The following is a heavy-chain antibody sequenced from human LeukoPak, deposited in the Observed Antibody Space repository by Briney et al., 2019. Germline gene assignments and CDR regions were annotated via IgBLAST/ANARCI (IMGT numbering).Heavy chain of an antibody. J-gene: IGHJ5*02. D-gene: IGHD3-3*01. Sequence: PGGSLRLSCAASGFTFSSYAMSWVRQAPGKGLEWVSAISGSGGSMYYADSVKGRFTISRDKSKNTLHLQMNSLRAEDTAVYYCAKVYYDFWSGPHDDPWGQGTLVTVSS. V-gene: IGHV3-23*01. CDR3: AKVYYDFWSGPHDDP. CDR2: ISGSGGSM. CDR1: GFTFSSYA.